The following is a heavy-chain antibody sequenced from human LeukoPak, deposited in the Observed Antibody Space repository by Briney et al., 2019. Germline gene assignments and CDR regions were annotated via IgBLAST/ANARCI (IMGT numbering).Heavy chain of an antibody. J-gene: IGHJ4*02. CDR3: VRGFSGVVGDH. V-gene: IGHV4-34*01. D-gene: IGHD3-10*01. CDR1: SGSFRGYY. Sequence: PSETLSLTCAVYSGSFRGYYWSWIRLTPGKGLEWIGEIKDGGITNYNPSLRSRVTISKDTSNNQMSLYLHSATAANTAVYYCVRGFSGVVGDHWGQGTLVTVSS. CDR2: IKDGGIT.